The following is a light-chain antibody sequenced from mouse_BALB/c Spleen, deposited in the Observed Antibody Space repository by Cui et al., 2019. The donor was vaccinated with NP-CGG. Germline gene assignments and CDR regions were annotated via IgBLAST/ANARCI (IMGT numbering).Light chain of an antibody. V-gene: IGLV1*01. J-gene: IGLJ1*01. Sequence: QALVTQESALTTSPGETVTLTCRSRTGAVTTSNYANWVQEKPEHLFTVLIGVTNTRAPGVPARFSGALIGDKAALTITGAQTEDEAIYFCALWYSNHWVFGGGTKLTVL. CDR1: TGAVTTSNY. CDR3: ALWYSNHWV. CDR2: VTN.